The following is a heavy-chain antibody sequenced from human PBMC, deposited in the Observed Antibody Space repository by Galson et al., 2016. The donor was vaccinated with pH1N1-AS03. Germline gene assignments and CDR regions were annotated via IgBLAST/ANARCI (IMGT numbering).Heavy chain of an antibody. CDR2: VHHSGAT. CDR1: GYSIRSDYY. D-gene: IGHD2-21*01. V-gene: IGHV4-38-2*01. CDR3: AAPGGGSYSY. J-gene: IGHJ4*02. Sequence: SETLSPTCEVSGYSIRSDYYWGWIRQPPGKGLEWIGSVHHSGATWHNPSLKSRVTISVDTSKNQFSLRVNPVTVADTAVYYCAAPGGGSYSYWGQGKLATVSS.